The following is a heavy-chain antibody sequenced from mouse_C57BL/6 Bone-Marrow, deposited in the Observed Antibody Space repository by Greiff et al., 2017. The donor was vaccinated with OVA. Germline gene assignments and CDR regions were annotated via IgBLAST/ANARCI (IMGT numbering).Heavy chain of an antibody. J-gene: IGHJ4*01. D-gene: IGHD1-1*01. V-gene: IGHV1-55*01. CDR3: ARDYGSSGDYAIDY. CDR1: GYTFTSYW. CDR2: IYPGSGST. Sequence: VQLQQPGAELVKPGASVKMSCKASGYTFTSYWITWVKQRPGQGLEWIGDIYPGSGSTNYNEKFKSKATLTVDTSSSTAYMQLSSLTSEDSAVYYCARDYGSSGDYAIDYWGQGTSVTVSS.